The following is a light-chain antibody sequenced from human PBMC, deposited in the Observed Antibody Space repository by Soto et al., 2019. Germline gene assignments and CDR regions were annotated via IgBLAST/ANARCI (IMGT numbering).Light chain of an antibody. J-gene: IGKJ5*01. CDR3: QQYYNWPRT. V-gene: IGKV3-15*01. CDR2: GAS. CDR1: QSVSTT. Sequence: EIFMTQSPATLSVSPVQRASLSCRASQSVSTTVAWYHQKPGQAPRLLFYGASTGATGLPARFSGSGSGTEFTLTINSLQAEDCAVYYCQQYYNWPRTCGQGTRLEIK.